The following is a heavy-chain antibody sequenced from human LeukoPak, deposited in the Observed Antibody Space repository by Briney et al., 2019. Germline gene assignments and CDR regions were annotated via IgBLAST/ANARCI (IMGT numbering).Heavy chain of an antibody. CDR3: ASMSGYYPSYYFDY. CDR1: GYTFTSYH. J-gene: IGHJ4*02. Sequence: ASVKVSCKASGYTFTSYHMHWVRQAPGQGLEWLGWISAYNGNIDYAQKLQGRVTLTTDTSTSTAYMEVRSLRSDDTAVYYCASMSGYYPSYYFDYWGQGTLVTVSS. D-gene: IGHD3-3*01. CDR2: ISAYNGNI. V-gene: IGHV1-18*04.